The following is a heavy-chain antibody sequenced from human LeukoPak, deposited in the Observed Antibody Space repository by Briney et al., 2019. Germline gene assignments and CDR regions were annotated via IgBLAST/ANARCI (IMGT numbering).Heavy chain of an antibody. V-gene: IGHV3-7*01. Sequence: PGGSLRLPCAASGFTFSNYWMSWVRQAPGKGLEWVANIKTDGTEKHYVDSVRGRFTISRDNAKNSLYLQMSGLRAEDTAVFYCARYYYGSGTSFDPWGQGTLVTVSS. CDR2: IKTDGTEK. CDR3: ARYYYGSGTSFDP. D-gene: IGHD3-10*01. CDR1: GFTFSNYW. J-gene: IGHJ5*02.